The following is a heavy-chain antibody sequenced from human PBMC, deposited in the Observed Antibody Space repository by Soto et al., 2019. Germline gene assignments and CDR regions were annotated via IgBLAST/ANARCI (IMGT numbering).Heavy chain of an antibody. V-gene: IGHV1-2*02. CDR1: GYTLSDYY. CDR3: TREGGGIAAAGAGNDAFDI. CDR2: XNPNSGDP. D-gene: IGHD6-13*01. J-gene: IGHJ3*02. Sequence: QVQLVXXGAEVKKPGASVTVSCKASGYTLSDYYIQWVRQAPGXXXXXXXXXNPNSGDPNYAQKFQGRVTMSRDTSINTAYMELRWLRSEDTAVYYCTREGGGIAAAGAGNDAFDIWGQGTKVTVSS.